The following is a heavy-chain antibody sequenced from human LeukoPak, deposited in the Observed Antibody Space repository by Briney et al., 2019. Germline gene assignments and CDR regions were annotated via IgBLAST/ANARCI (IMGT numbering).Heavy chain of an antibody. J-gene: IGHJ4*02. Sequence: PSETLTLTCTASGGTISSYYWSWIRQPPGKGLEWIGYIYYSGSTTYNPSLKSRVTISVDTSKNQFSLKLSSVTAADTGVCYCARASLSSGWYYWGQGALVTVSS. D-gene: IGHD6-19*01. CDR1: GGTISSYY. CDR2: IYYSGST. V-gene: IGHV4-59*01. CDR3: ARASLSSGWYY.